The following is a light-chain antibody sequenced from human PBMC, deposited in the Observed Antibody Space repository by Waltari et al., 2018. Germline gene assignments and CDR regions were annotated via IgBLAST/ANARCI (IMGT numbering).Light chain of an antibody. J-gene: IGKJ4*01. CDR3: QQYNDWPLT. V-gene: IGKV3D-15*01. CDR2: GAS. CDR1: QSVRSR. Sequence: EIVMMQSPATLSVSPGEGATLSCRASQSVRSRLAWYQQEPGQTPRLLIYGASTRATGIPDRFSGSGSETEFTLTISSLQSEDFAVYYCQQYNDWPLTFGGGTKVEIK.